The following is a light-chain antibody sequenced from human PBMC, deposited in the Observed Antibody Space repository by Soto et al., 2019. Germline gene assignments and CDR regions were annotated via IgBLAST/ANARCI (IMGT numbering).Light chain of an antibody. CDR1: QTIANN. CDR2: GAS. J-gene: IGKJ2*01. CDR3: QQYNDWPPMFT. Sequence: IVMTQSPATLSVSPGESATLSCRASQTIANNVAWYQQKPGQAPRLLVYGASTRATGVPARFSGRGSGTDFTLTISSLQSEDFAVYFCQQYNDWPPMFTFGQGTRVDIK. V-gene: IGKV3-15*01.